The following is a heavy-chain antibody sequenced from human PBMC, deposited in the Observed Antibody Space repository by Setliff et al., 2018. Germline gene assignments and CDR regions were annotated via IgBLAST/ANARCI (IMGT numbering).Heavy chain of an antibody. CDR3: ARSPANGGHDAFDV. CDR1: GFTFDDYG. V-gene: IGHV3-20*04. J-gene: IGHJ3*01. CDR2: LSWRGDNI. Sequence: GGSLRLSCLASGFTFDDYGMSWVRQAPGKGLEWVSGLSWRGDNIGYADSVKGRSTISRDNAKNSLYLQMNSLRAEDTAVYYCARSPANGGHDAFDVWGQGTMVTVSS. D-gene: IGHD6-25*01.